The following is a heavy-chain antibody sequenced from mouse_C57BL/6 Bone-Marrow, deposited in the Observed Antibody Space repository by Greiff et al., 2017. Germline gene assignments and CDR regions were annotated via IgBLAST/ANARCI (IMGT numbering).Heavy chain of an antibody. Sequence: LQQSGAELARPGASVKLSCKASGYTFTSYGISWVKQRTGQGLEWIGEIYPRSGNTYYNEKFKGKATLTADKSSSTAYMELRSLTSEDSAVYFCARRGYYGNPEAWFAYWGQGTLVTVSA. CDR1: GYTFTSYG. CDR2: IYPRSGNT. D-gene: IGHD2-1*01. CDR3: ARRGYYGNPEAWFAY. J-gene: IGHJ3*01. V-gene: IGHV1-81*01.